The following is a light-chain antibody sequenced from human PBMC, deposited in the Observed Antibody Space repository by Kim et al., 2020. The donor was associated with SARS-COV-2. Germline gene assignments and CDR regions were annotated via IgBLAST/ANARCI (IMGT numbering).Light chain of an antibody. CDR1: SGHSTYA. J-gene: IGLJ2*01. CDR3: QTWGSGTVV. CDR2: VYSDGRH. V-gene: IGLV4-69*01. Sequence: ASVSLTCTLSSGHSTYAIAWYQQQPDKGPRYLMKVYSDGRHVKGDGIPDRLSGSSSGPQRYLTISSLQSEDEADYYCQTWGSGTVVFGGGTQLTVL.